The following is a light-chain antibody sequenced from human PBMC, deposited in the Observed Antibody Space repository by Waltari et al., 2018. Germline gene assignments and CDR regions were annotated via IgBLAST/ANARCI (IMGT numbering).Light chain of an antibody. CDR2: PNG. Sequence: SYDLTQPPSVSVSPGPTASITCPGPALGIRVVCWYPQQPGQSPILVIYPNGRRPSGIPGRFSGSNSGNTATLTISGTQAVDEADYYCQAWDRGTWGVFGGGTRLTVL. J-gene: IGLJ3*02. V-gene: IGLV3-1*01. CDR1: ALGIRV. CDR3: QAWDRGTWGV.